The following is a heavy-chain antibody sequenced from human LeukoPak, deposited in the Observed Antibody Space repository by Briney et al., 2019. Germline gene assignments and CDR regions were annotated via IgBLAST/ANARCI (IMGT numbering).Heavy chain of an antibody. Sequence: SETLSLTCAVYGGSFSGYYWSWIRQPPGKGLEWIGEINHSGSTNYNPSLKSRVTISVDTSKNQFSLKLSSVTASDTAVYYCARGLYYYYGMDVWGQGTTVTVSS. CDR2: INHSGST. CDR3: ARGLYYYYGMDV. V-gene: IGHV4-34*01. J-gene: IGHJ6*02. CDR1: GGSFSGYY.